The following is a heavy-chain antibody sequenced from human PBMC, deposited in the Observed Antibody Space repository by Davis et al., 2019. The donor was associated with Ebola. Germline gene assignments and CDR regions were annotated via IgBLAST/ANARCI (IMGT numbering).Heavy chain of an antibody. Sequence: MPGGSLRLSCSVSGASISSISFYWGWVRRPPGKGPEWIGSFLYSGNTYYNPSLKSRVAISVDASPNEFSLRLTSVTAADTGVYFCARQRSIQVVALTHFDLWGRGMQVTVSS. CDR1: GASISSISFY. CDR3: ARQRSIQVVALTHFDL. CDR2: FLYSGNT. V-gene: IGHV4-39*01. D-gene: IGHD3-22*01. J-gene: IGHJ4*02.